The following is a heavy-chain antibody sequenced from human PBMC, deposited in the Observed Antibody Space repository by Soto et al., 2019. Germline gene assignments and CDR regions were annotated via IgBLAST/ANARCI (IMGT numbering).Heavy chain of an antibody. CDR2: LSNTGRRT. CDR1: VFPFGANA. J-gene: IGHJ4*02. V-gene: IGHV3-23*01. Sequence: EVQVLESGGGLVQPGGSLRLSCVVSVFPFGANAMSWVRQAPGKGLEWVSGLSNTGRRTSYADSVKGRFNISRYNSENTVYLQMNSLRVEDTAVYYCATEMGATQGPFDNWGQGTLVTFSS. D-gene: IGHD1-26*01. CDR3: ATEMGATQGPFDN.